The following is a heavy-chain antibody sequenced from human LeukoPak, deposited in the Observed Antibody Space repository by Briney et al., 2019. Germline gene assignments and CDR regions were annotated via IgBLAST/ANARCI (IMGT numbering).Heavy chain of an antibody. CDR2: IYHSGST. CDR1: GGSISSGDYS. Sequence: SQTLSLTCAVSGGSISSGDYSWSWIRQPPGKGLEWIGYIYHSGSTYYNPSLKSQVTISVDKSKNQFSLKLSFVTAADTAMYYCARSDYHNSGSHTVFDAFDIWGQGTRVTVSS. J-gene: IGHJ3*02. CDR3: ARSDYHNSGSHTVFDAFDI. V-gene: IGHV4-30-2*02. D-gene: IGHD3-10*01.